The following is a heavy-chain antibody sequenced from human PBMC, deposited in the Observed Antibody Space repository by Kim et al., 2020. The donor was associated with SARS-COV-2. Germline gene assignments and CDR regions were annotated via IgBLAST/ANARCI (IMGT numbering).Heavy chain of an antibody. D-gene: IGHD2-8*01. Sequence: SETLSLTCAVYGGSFSGYYWSWIRQPPGKGLEWIGEINHSGSTNYNPSLKSRVTISVDTSKNQFSLKLSSVTAADTAVYYCARALVYAHQIRYYFDYWG. CDR3: ARALVYAHQIRYYFDY. V-gene: IGHV4-34*01. CDR1: GGSFSGYY. J-gene: IGHJ4*01. CDR2: INHSGST.